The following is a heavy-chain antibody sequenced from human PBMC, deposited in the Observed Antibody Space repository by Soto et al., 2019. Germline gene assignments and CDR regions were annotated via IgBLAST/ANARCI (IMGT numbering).Heavy chain of an antibody. D-gene: IGHD3-22*01. CDR2: INHSGST. Sequence: QVQLQQWGAGLLKPSETLSLTCAVYGGSFSGYYWSWIRQPPGKGLEWIGEINHSGSTNYNPSLKSRVTISVDTSKNQFSLKLSSVTAADTAVYYCARGGYDSSGYYYDCWGQGTLVTVSS. V-gene: IGHV4-34*01. J-gene: IGHJ4*02. CDR1: GGSFSGYY. CDR3: ARGGYDSSGYYYDC.